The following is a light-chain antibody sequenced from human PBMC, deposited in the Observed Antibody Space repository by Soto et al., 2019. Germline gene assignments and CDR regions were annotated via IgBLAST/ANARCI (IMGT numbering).Light chain of an antibody. CDR3: QSYDSSLNVVI. CDR2: ANN. V-gene: IGLV1-40*01. CDR1: SSSFGATYD. J-gene: IGLJ2*01. Sequence: QSALTQPPSVSGPPGQRVTISCTGSSSSFGATYDVHWYQQLPGTAPKLLIFANNIRPSRVPDRFSGSKSATSAALAITGLQTEDEADYYCQSYDSSLNVVIFGGGTKHTVL.